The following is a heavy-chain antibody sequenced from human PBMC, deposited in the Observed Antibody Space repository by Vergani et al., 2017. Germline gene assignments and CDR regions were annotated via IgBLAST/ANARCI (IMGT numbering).Heavy chain of an antibody. D-gene: IGHD4-17*01. J-gene: IGHJ4*02. Sequence: QVQLVQSGAEVKKPGASVKVSCKASGYTFTSYAMHWVRQAPGQRREWMGWINAGNGNTKYSQKFQGRVTITRETSASTAYMELSSLRSEDTAVYYCARDLGDGDLDYWGQGTLVTVSS. CDR1: GYTFTSYA. CDR3: ARDLGDGDLDY. V-gene: IGHV1-3*01. CDR2: INAGNGNT.